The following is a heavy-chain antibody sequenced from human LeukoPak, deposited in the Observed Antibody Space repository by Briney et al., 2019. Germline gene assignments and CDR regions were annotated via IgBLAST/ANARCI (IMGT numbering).Heavy chain of an antibody. CDR1: GGSISSSSYY. CDR3: ARRRRIYGDYFVRAFDI. V-gene: IGHV4-39*07. CDR2: IYYSGST. J-gene: IGHJ3*02. D-gene: IGHD4-17*01. Sequence: SSETLSLTCTVSGGSISSSSYYWGWIRQPPGKGLEWIGSIYYSGSTYYNPSLKSRVTISVDTSKNQFSLNVSSVTAADTSVYYCARRRRIYGDYFVRAFDIWGQGTMVTVSS.